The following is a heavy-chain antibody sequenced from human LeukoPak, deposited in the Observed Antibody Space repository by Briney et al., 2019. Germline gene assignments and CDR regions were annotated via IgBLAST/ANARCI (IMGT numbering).Heavy chain of an antibody. J-gene: IGHJ4*02. CDR2: IYYSGST. Sequence: KTSQTLSLTCTVSGVSISSGGNFWTWIRPQPGKGLESVVYIYYSGSTYYNPSLKSRVTISVDLSKNQFSLKLSSVTAADTAVYYCARAPYSSSSVDDWGQGTLSPPPQ. CDR1: GVSISSGGNF. V-gene: IGHV4-31*03. D-gene: IGHD6-6*01. CDR3: ARAPYSSSSVDD.